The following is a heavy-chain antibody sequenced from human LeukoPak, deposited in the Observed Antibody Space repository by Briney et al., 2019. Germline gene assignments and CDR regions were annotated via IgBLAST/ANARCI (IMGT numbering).Heavy chain of an antibody. CDR2: ISGSGGST. D-gene: IGHD3-10*01. Sequence: GGSLRLSCAASGFTFSSYAMSWVRQAPGKGLEWVSAISGSGGSTYHADSVKGRFTISRDNSKNTLYLQMNSLRAEDTAVYYCAREARVEVRGLIFYYMDVWGKGTTVTVSS. CDR1: GFTFSSYA. J-gene: IGHJ6*03. V-gene: IGHV3-23*01. CDR3: AREARVEVRGLIFYYMDV.